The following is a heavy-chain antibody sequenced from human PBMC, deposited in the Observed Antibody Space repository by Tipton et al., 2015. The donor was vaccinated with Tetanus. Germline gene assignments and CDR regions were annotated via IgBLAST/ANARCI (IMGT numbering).Heavy chain of an antibody. CDR3: ARVEKFKYYYDSSGYYYFNY. Sequence: TLSLTCTVSGGSISSSSYYWSWIRQPPGKGLEWIGYIYYSGSTNYNPSLKSRVTISVDTSKNQFSLKLSSVTAADTAVYYCARVEKFKYYYDSSGYYYFNYWGQGTLVTVSS. CDR2: IYYSGST. D-gene: IGHD3-22*01. J-gene: IGHJ4*02. V-gene: IGHV4-61*01. CDR1: GGSISSSSYY.